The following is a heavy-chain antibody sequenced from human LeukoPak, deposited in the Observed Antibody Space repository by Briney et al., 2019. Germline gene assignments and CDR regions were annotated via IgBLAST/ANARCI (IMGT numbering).Heavy chain of an antibody. Sequence: GASVKVSCKASRYTFTSYYMHWVRQAPGQGLEWMGMINPSGGRTTYAQKFQGRVTMTRDTSTSTAYIELYSLRSDDTAVYYCTRGGRDYGDTRFDPWGQGTLVTVSS. CDR2: INPSGGRT. V-gene: IGHV1-46*01. J-gene: IGHJ5*02. CDR3: TRGGRDYGDTRFDP. D-gene: IGHD4-17*01. CDR1: RYTFTSYY.